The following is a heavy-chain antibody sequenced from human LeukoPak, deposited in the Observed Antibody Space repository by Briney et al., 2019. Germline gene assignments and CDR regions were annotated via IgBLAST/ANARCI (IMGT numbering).Heavy chain of an antibody. D-gene: IGHD4-17*01. J-gene: IGHJ6*02. CDR1: GYTFTSYA. CDR3: ARDRGDYAHYYYAMDV. CDR2: INTNTGNP. V-gene: IGHV7-4-1*02. Sequence: ASVKVSCKASGYTFTSYAMNWVRQPPGQGLEWMGWINTNTGNPTYAQGFTGRFVFSLDTSVSTAYLQISSLKAEDTAVYYCARDRGDYAHYYYAMDVWGQGTTVTVSS.